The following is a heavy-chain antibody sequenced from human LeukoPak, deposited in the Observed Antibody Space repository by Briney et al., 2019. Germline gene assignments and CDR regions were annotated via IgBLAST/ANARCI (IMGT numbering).Heavy chain of an antibody. V-gene: IGHV4-59*01. Sequence: PSETLSLTCTVSGGSICSYYWTWIRQPPGKGLEWIGYMYFGGKTNYNPSLKSRATISIDTSKKQFSLKLKSVTAADTAVYYCARIPGDRPDDWGQGTLVTVS. CDR1: GGSICSYY. D-gene: IGHD7-27*01. CDR3: ARIPGDRPDD. CDR2: MYFGGKT. J-gene: IGHJ4*02.